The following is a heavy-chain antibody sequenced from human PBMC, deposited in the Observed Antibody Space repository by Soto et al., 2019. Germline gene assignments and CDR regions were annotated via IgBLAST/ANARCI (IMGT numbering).Heavy chain of an antibody. CDR3: ARGGNYDFWSGYYAYYFDY. D-gene: IGHD3-3*01. CDR1: GYTFTSYA. Sequence: ASVKVSCKASGYTFTSYAMNWVRQAPGQGLEWMGWINTNTGNPTYAQGFTGRFVFSLDTSVSTAYLQICSLKAEDTAVYYCARGGNYDFWSGYYAYYFDYWGQGTLVTVSS. V-gene: IGHV7-4-1*01. J-gene: IGHJ4*02. CDR2: INTNTGNP.